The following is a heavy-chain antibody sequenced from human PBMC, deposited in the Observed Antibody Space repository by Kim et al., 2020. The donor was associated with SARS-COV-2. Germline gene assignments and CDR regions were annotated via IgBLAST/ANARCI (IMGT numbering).Heavy chain of an antibody. CDR2: ISYDGSNK. CDR3: AKDPTYYYGSGSSFDY. CDR1: GFTFSSYG. D-gene: IGHD3-10*01. Sequence: GGSLRLSCAASGFTFSSYGMHWVRQAPGKGLEWVAVISYDGSNKYYADSVKGRFTISRDNSKNTLYLQMNSLRAEDTAVYYCAKDPTYYYGSGSSFDYWGQGTLVTVSS. J-gene: IGHJ4*02. V-gene: IGHV3-30*18.